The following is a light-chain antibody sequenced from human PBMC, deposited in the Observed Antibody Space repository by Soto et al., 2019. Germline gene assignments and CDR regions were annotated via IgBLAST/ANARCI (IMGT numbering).Light chain of an antibody. J-gene: IGLJ3*02. CDR3: SSYAGSDIWV. V-gene: IGLV2-8*01. CDR1: SSDVGGYNY. CDR2: EVS. Sequence: QSALTQPPSASGSPGQSVTISCTGTSSDVGGYNYVSLYQQYPGKAPKLMIYEVSKRPSGVPDRFSGSKSGKTASLTVSGLQAEDEADYYCSSYAGSDIWVFGGGTKLTVL.